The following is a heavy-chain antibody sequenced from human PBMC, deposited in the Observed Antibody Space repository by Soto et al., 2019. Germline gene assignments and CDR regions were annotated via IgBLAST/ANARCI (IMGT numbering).Heavy chain of an antibody. D-gene: IGHD3-10*01. V-gene: IGHV1-69*13. CDR2: IIPIFGTA. Sequence: SVKVSCKASGGTFSSYAISWVRQAPGQGLEWMGGIIPIFGTANYAQKFQGRVTITADESTSTAYMELSSLRSEDTAVYYCAVATMVRGVMSRTLYYYYGMDVWGQGTTVTVSS. J-gene: IGHJ6*02. CDR3: AVATMVRGVMSRTLYYYYGMDV. CDR1: GGTFSSYA.